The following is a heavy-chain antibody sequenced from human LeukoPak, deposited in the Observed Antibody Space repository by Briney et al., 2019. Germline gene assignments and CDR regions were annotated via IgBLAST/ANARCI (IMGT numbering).Heavy chain of an antibody. J-gene: IGHJ4*02. D-gene: IGHD5/OR15-5a*01. CDR2: VSGGGDST. Sequence: GGSLRLSCAASGFTFSSYAMSWVRQTPGRGLEWVSAVSGGGDSTYYRDSAKGRFTISRDNSKNTLYLQMNSLRAEDTAVYYCAKDVRRVYYGSPDSWGQGTLVTVSS. V-gene: IGHV3-23*01. CDR1: GFTFSSYA. CDR3: AKDVRRVYYGSPDS.